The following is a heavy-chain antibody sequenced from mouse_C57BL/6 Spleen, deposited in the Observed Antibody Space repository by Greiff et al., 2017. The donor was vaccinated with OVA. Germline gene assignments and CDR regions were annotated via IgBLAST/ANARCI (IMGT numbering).Heavy chain of an antibody. Sequence: QVHVKQSGPELVKPGASVKISCKASGYSFTSYYIHWVKQRPGQGLEWIGWIYPGSGNTKYNEKFKGKATLTADTSSSTAYMQLSSLTSEDSAVYYCARGHYYGSSYPDYWGQGTTLTVSS. D-gene: IGHD1-1*01. CDR3: ARGHYYGSSYPDY. V-gene: IGHV1-66*01. CDR1: GYSFTSYY. CDR2: IYPGSGNT. J-gene: IGHJ2*01.